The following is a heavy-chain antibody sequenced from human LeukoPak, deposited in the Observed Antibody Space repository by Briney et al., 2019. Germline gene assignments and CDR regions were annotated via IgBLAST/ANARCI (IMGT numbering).Heavy chain of an antibody. Sequence: SQILSLTCTVSGGSISSGGYYWSWIRQHPGKGLEWIGYIYYSGSTYYNPSLKSRVTISVDTSKNQFSLKLSSVTAADTAVYYCAREETTMVRGVIITGYAFDIWGQGTMVTVSS. J-gene: IGHJ3*02. CDR2: IYYSGST. CDR1: GGSISSGGYY. CDR3: AREETTMVRGVIITGYAFDI. V-gene: IGHV4-31*03. D-gene: IGHD3-10*01.